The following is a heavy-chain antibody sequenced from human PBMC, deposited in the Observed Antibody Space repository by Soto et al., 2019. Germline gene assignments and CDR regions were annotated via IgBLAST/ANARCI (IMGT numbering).Heavy chain of an antibody. J-gene: IGHJ3*02. CDR1: GYTFTSYG. D-gene: IGHD1-26*01. Sequence: ASVKVSCKASGYTFTSYGISWVRQAPGQGLARMGWISAYNGNTNYAQKLQGRVTMTTDTSTSTAYIELRSLRSDDTAVYYCARILEVGDTLNDGFDIWGQGTMVTVSS. CDR3: ARILEVGDTLNDGFDI. CDR2: ISAYNGNT. V-gene: IGHV1-18*01.